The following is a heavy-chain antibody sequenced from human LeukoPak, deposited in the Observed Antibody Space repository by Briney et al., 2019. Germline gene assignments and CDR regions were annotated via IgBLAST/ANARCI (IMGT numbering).Heavy chain of an antibody. CDR3: ARHERYGSGSSLDSGMDV. D-gene: IGHD3-10*01. J-gene: IGHJ6*02. CDR2: INPSGGST. V-gene: IGHV1-46*01. CDR1: GYTFTGYY. Sequence: ASVKVSCKASGYTFTGYYMHWVRQAPGQGLEWMGIINPSGGSTSYAQKFQGRVTMTRDTSTSTVYMELSSLRSEDTAVYYCARHERYGSGSSLDSGMDVWGQGTTVTVSS.